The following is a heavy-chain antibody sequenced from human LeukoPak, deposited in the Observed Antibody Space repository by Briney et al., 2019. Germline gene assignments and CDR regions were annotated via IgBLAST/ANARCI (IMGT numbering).Heavy chain of an antibody. D-gene: IGHD2-2*01. Sequence: ASVKVSCLASGYTFTGYYMHWVRQAPGQGLEWVGWINPNCGGTHYAHKCQGRVTMTKNKSNSTDYLELSKQRSDDTAVYFCARGELVPAAMGSHPLDYWGQGTLVTVSS. CDR3: ARGELVPAAMGSHPLDY. CDR1: GYTFTGYY. CDR2: INPNCGGT. V-gene: IGHV1-2*02. J-gene: IGHJ4*02.